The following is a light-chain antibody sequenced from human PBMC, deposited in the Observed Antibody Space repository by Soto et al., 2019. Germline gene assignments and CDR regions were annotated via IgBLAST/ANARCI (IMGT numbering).Light chain of an antibody. V-gene: IGLV2-23*01. CDR2: EGS. CDR1: SSDVGSYNL. CDR3: CSYAGSRTPNV. Sequence: QSVLTQPASVSGSPGQSITIFCTGTSSDVGSYNLVSWYQQYPGKAPKLMIYEGSKRPSGVSNRFSGSKSGNTASLTISGLQAEDEADYYCCSYAGSRTPNVFGTGTKVTVL. J-gene: IGLJ1*01.